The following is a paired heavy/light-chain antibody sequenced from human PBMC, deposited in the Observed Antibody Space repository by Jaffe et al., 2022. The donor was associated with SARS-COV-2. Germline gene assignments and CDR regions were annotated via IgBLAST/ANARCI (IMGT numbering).Light chain of an antibody. CDR1: QSVLYSSNNKNY. CDR2: WAS. V-gene: IGKV4-1*01. Sequence: DIVMTQAPDSLAVSLGERATINCTSSQSVLYSSNNKNYLAWYQQKPRQPPKLLISWASTRESGVPDRFSGSGSGTDFTLTISSLQAEDVAVYHCQQYYNIPRTFGQGTKVEIK. CDR3: QQYYNIPRT. J-gene: IGKJ1*01.
Heavy chain of an antibody. CDR2: IYYSGTT. V-gene: IGHV4-59*01. Sequence: QVQLQESGPGLVKPSGTLSLTCTVSGGSISSYYWTWIRQPPGKGLEWIGYIYYSGTTNYNPSLQSRVTMSVDTSKNQFSLELSSVTAADTAVYYCARVKSGGHLDYWGQGTLVTVSS. D-gene: IGHD6-25*01. CDR1: GGSISSYY. CDR3: ARVKSGGHLDY. J-gene: IGHJ4*02.